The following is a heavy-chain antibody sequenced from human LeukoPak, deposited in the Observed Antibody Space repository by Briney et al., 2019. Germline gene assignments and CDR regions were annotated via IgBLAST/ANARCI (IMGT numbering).Heavy chain of an antibody. D-gene: IGHD4-17*01. CDR1: GFTFSSYG. Sequence: GGALRLSCAASGFTFSSYGMHWVRQAPGKGLEWVAVISYDGSNKYYADSVKGRFTISRDNSKNTLYLQMNSLRAEDTAVYYCAKDKGYGDLGYYGMDVWGQGTTVTVSS. J-gene: IGHJ6*02. V-gene: IGHV3-30*18. CDR2: ISYDGSNK. CDR3: AKDKGYGDLGYYGMDV.